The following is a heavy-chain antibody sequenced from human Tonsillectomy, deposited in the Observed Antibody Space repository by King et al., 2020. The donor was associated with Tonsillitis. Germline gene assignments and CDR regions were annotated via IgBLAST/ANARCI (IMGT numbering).Heavy chain of an antibody. Sequence: VQLVESGAEVKKPGESLKISCKGSGYSFTNYWTAWVPQCPGKALEWMGIIYLGDPVTKYSPSFQGQVTIPADKSISAAYLQWSSLKASDTAMYYCARHIVVVTEAFDIWGQGTMVTVSS. CDR3: ARHIVVVTEAFDI. J-gene: IGHJ3*02. CDR1: GYSFTNYW. D-gene: IGHD2-21*02. CDR2: IYLGDPVT. V-gene: IGHV5-51*01.